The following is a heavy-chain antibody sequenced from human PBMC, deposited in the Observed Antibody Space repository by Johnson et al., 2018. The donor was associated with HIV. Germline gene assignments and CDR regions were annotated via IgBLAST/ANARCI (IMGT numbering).Heavy chain of an antibody. CDR3: AREKKATTIVVVITTGGAFDI. CDR2: ISYDGSNK. CDR1: GFTFSSYA. Sequence: QVQLVESGGGVVQPGRSLRLSCAASGFTFSSYAMHWVRQAPGKGLEWVAVISYDGSNKYYADSVKGRFTLSRDNSKNTLYLQMNSLRAEDTAVYYCAREKKATTIVVVITTGGAFDIWGQGTMVIVSS. D-gene: IGHD3-22*01. V-gene: IGHV3-30-3*01. J-gene: IGHJ3*02.